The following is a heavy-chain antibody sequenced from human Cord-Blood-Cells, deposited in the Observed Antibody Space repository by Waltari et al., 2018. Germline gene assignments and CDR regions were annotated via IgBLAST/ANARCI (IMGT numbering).Heavy chain of an antibody. CDR2: IYIRGST. J-gene: IGHJ4*02. V-gene: IGHV4-31*01. CDR1: GGSISSGGYS. D-gene: IGHD4-4*01. Sequence: VQLEESGPGLVKPSQTLSLTCPVSGGSISSGGYSCSWIPQNPGKGLEWIGYIYIRGSTYYNPSLKSQVTISVDTSKNQFSPKLSSVTAADTAVYYCARVQMTTVTFLDYWGQGTLVTVSS. CDR3: ARVQMTTVTFLDY.